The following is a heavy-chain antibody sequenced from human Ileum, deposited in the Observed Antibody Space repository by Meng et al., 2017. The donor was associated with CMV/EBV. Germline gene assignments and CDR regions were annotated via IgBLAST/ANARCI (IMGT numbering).Heavy chain of an antibody. CDR2: ISSGGIT. J-gene: IGHJ4*02. V-gene: IGHV3-53*01. CDR3: ARVYSSFWFYFDY. CDR1: GLTVSRSC. Sequence: AASGLTVSRSCMGWVSKPPGKGLRWVELISSGGITYYADAMKGRFTISRDNSKDTLYLQMNSLRAEDTAVYYCARVYSSFWFYFDYWGQGTLVTVSS. D-gene: IGHD6-13*01.